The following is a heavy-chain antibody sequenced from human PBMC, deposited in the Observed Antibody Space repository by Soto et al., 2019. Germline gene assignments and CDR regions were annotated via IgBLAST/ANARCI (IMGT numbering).Heavy chain of an antibody. J-gene: IGHJ6*02. CDR3: AKGRSYYYYYGVDV. V-gene: IGHV4-39*07. Sequence: SETLSLTCTVSGVSIISSSYYWGWIRKPPGKGLEWIGSIYYSGSTYYNPSLKSRVTISVDTSKNQFSLKLSSVTAADTAVYYCAKGRSYYYYYGVDVWGQGTTVTVSS. CDR1: GVSIISSSYY. CDR2: IYYSGST.